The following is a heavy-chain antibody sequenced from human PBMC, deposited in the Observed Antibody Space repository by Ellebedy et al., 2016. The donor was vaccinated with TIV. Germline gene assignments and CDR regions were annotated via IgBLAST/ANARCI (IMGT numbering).Heavy chain of an antibody. J-gene: IGHJ3*01. Sequence: GGSLRLSXAASGFPFYNYAMHWVRQAPGRGLEWVAYVNPTNVKFYADSVKGRFTISRDNAKNSVYLQMNSLRAEDTAVYFCAKGTGTTNYRDHRFDFWGRGTMVTVSS. CDR2: VNPTNVK. D-gene: IGHD1-7*01. CDR3: AKGTGTTNYRDHRFDF. CDR1: GFPFYNYA. V-gene: IGHV3-69-1*01.